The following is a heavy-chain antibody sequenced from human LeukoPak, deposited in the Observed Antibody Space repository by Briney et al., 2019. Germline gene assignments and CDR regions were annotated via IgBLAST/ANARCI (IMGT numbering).Heavy chain of an antibody. CDR1: GDSISSYF. J-gene: IGHJ4*02. D-gene: IGHD2-8*01. CDR3: ARYFCHNGLCSHFDY. CDR2: IHHTGIT. V-gene: IGHV4-59*01. Sequence: PSETLSLTCTVSGDSISSYFWSWIWQPPGKGLEWIGYIHHTGITNYNPSLKSRVTISVDTAKNQFSLKLSSVTAADTAIYYCARYFCHNGLCSHFDYWGQGTLVTVPS.